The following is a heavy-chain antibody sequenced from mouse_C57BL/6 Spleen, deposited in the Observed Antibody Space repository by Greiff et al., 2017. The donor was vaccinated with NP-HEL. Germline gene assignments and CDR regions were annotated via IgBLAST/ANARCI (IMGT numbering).Heavy chain of an antibody. Sequence: EVQLQQSGAELVRPGASVKLSCTASGFNIKDDYMHWVKQRPEQGLEWIGWIDPENGDTEYASKFQGKATITADTSSNTAYLQLSSLTSDDTAVYYCTTNYYGSRGYAMDYWGQGTSVTVSS. CDR2: IDPENGDT. CDR3: TTNYYGSRGYAMDY. J-gene: IGHJ4*01. D-gene: IGHD1-1*01. CDR1: GFNIKDDY. V-gene: IGHV14-4*01.